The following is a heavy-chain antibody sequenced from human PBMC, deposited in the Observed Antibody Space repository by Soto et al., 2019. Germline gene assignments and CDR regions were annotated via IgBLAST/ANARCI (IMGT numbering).Heavy chain of an antibody. D-gene: IGHD3-3*01. CDR1: GGSISSSKW. CDR3: ARDPVFIAPRSGMDV. CDR2: IYHSGST. J-gene: IGHJ6*02. V-gene: IGHV4-4*02. Sequence: QVQLQESGPRLVKPSGTLSLTCAVSGGSISSSKWWSWVRQSPGKGLEWIGEIYHSGSTNYNPSLKSRVPISVDKSKNEFSLELSSVTAADAAVYYCARDPVFIAPRSGMDVWGQGTTVTVSS.